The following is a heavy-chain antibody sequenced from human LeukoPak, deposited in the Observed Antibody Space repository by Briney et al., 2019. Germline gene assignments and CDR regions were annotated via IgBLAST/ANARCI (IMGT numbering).Heavy chain of an antibody. J-gene: IGHJ6*03. CDR2: ISAYNGNT. D-gene: IGHD6-13*01. CDR1: GYTFTSYG. CDR3: ARVGAAAGYYYYYYMDV. Sequence: ASVKVSCKASGYTFTSYGISWVRQAHGQRLEWMGWISAYNGNTNYAQKFQGRVTMTTDTSTSTAYMELRSLRSDDTAVYYCARVGAAAGYYYYYYMDVWGKGTTVTVSS. V-gene: IGHV1-18*01.